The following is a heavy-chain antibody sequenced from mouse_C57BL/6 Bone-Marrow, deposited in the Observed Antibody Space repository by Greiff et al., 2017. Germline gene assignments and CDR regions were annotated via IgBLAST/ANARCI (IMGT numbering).Heavy chain of an antibody. CDR2: IYPTSGRT. J-gene: IGHJ2*01. V-gene: IGHV1-55*01. Sequence: VQLQQPGAELVKPGASVKMSCKASGYTFTSYWITWVKQRPGQGLEWIGDIYPTSGRTNYNEKFTSKAILTVDTSSNTAYMQLSSLTSEDSAVFYCARSGPLGRSFDYWGQGTTLTVSS. CDR1: GYTFTSYW. CDR3: ARSGPLGRSFDY. D-gene: IGHD4-1*01.